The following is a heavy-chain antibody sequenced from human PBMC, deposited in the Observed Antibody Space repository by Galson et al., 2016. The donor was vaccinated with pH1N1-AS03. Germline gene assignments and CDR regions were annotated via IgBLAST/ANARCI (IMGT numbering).Heavy chain of an antibody. CDR3: AKDRNDYRLHYFSGSDV. CDR2: TSSSGGST. V-gene: IGHV3-23*01. J-gene: IGHJ6*02. CDR1: GFTFTDFA. Sequence: SLRLSCATSGFTFTDFAVSWVHQAPGRGLEWVSATSSSGGSTYYAESVKGRFTISRDYSKNTVDLQMNSQRAEDTAVYYCAKDRNDYRLHYFSGSDVWGQGTTVIVSS. D-gene: IGHD1-1*01.